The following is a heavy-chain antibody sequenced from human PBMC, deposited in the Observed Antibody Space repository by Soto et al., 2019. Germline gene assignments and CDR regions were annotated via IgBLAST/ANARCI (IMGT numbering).Heavy chain of an antibody. CDR1: GFTFSSYA. CDR3: AKFTYSSGIDY. V-gene: IGHV3-23*01. J-gene: IGHJ4*02. D-gene: IGHD6-19*01. Sequence: GGSLRLSCAASGFTFSSYAMIWVRQAPGKGLEWVSVISGSGGSTYYADSVKGRFTISRDNSKNTLYLQMNSLRAEDTAVYYCAKFTYSSGIDYWGQGTLVTVSS. CDR2: ISGSGGST.